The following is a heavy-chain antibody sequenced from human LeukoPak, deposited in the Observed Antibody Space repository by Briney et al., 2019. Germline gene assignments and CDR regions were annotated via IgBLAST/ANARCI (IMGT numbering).Heavy chain of an antibody. V-gene: IGHV4-31*03. CDR1: SGSIISGHYY. Sequence: SETLSLTCTVSSGSIISGHYYWTWIRQHPGKGLEWIGYIYYSGSTSHNPSLKSRVIISVDTSKNQFSLKLSSVTAADTAVYYCARGGYSYDHYFDYWGQGTLVTVSS. CDR3: ARGGYSYDHYFDY. D-gene: IGHD5-18*01. CDR2: IYYSGST. J-gene: IGHJ4*02.